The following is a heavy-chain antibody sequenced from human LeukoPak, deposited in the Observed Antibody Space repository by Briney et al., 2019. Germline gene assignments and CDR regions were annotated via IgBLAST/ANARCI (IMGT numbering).Heavy chain of an antibody. CDR2: INPNSGGT. V-gene: IGHV1-2*02. D-gene: IGHD3-3*01. J-gene: IGHJ4*02. Sequence: ASVTVSCKASGYTFTGYYMHWVRQAPGQGLEWMGWINPNSGGTNYAQKFQGRVTMTRDTSISTAYMELSRLRSDDTAVYYCAREAYDFWSGYYGYWGQGTLVTVSS. CDR3: AREAYDFWSGYYGY. CDR1: GYTFTGYY.